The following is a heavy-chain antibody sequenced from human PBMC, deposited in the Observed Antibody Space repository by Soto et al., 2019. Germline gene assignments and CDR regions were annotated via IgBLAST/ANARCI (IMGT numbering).Heavy chain of an antibody. CDR2: INHSGST. Sequence: SETLSLTCAVYGGSFSGYYWSWIRQPPGKGLEWIGEINHSGSTNYNPSLKSRVTISVDTSKNQFSLKLSSVTAADTAVYYCARGSKVFTYYYGSSGYDYFDYWGQGTLVTVSS. V-gene: IGHV4-34*01. D-gene: IGHD3-22*01. CDR1: GGSFSGYY. CDR3: ARGSKVFTYYYGSSGYDYFDY. J-gene: IGHJ4*02.